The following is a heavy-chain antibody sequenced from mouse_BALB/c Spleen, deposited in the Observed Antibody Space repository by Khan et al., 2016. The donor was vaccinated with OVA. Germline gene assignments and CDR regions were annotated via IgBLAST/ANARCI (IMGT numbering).Heavy chain of an antibody. CDR1: GDSITSGY. CDR2: MIYSGNT. D-gene: IGHD2-14*01. CDR3: ARSTCRYAFAY. V-gene: IGHV3-8*02. J-gene: IGHJ3*01. Sequence: EVKLLESGPSLVKPSQTLSLTCSVTGDSITSGYWSWIRKFPGNKLEYMGYMIYSGNTYYNPSLKSRISITRHTSKNQYYLQLNSVTTEDTATYYCARSTCRYAFAYWGKGTLVTVSA.